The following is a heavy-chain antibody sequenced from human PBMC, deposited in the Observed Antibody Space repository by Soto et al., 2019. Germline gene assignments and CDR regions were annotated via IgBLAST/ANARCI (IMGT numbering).Heavy chain of an antibody. V-gene: IGHV3-43*01. CDR3: AKDRDSSGYPSPFDY. D-gene: IGHD3-22*01. Sequence: EVQLVESGGVVVQPGGSLRLSCAASGFTVDDYTMHWVRQAPGKGLEWVSLISWDGGSTYYADSVKGRFTISRDNSKNSLYLQMNSLRTEDTALYYCAKDRDSSGYPSPFDYWGQGTLVTVSS. CDR2: ISWDGGST. CDR1: GFTVDDYT. J-gene: IGHJ4*02.